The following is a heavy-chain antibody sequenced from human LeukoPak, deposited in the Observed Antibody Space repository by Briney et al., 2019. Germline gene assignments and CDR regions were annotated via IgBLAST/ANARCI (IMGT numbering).Heavy chain of an antibody. CDR1: GGSISSSSYY. J-gene: IGHJ6*03. CDR2: IYYSGST. Sequence: SETLSLTCTVSGGSISSSSYYWGWIRQPPGKGLEWIWSIYYSGSTYYNPSLKSRVTISVDTSKNQFSLKLSSVTAADTAVYYCASLNMDYYYYYMDVWGKGTTVTVSS. CDR3: ASLNMDYYYYYMDV. V-gene: IGHV4-39*07.